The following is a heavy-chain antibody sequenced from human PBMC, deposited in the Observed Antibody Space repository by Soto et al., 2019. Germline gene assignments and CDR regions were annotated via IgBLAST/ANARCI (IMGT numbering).Heavy chain of an antibody. J-gene: IGHJ4*02. D-gene: IGHD6-13*01. V-gene: IGHV3-21*01. CDR3: ARVRWRQQQVSFDY. CDR1: GFTFSSYS. Sequence: EVQLVESGGGLVKPGGSLRLSCAASGFTFSSYSMNWVRQAPGKGLEWVSSISSVSSNIYYADSVKGRFTISRDNAKNSLYLQKNSLIAEDTAVYYCARVRWRQQQVSFDYLGQGSLVTVSS. CDR2: ISSVSSNI.